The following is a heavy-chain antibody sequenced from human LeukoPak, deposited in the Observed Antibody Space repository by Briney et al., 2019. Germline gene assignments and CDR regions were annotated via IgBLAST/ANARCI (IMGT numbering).Heavy chain of an antibody. V-gene: IGHV4-30-2*01. CDR2: IYNSGST. D-gene: IGHD2-15*01. J-gene: IGHJ3*02. CDR3: ASTRPYCSGGSCYSSAAFDI. Sequence: SETLSLTCTVSGASISSYSWSWVRQPPGKGLEWLGYIYNSGSTYYNPSLKSRVTISVDRSKNLFSLKLGSVTAADTAVYYCASTRPYCSGGSCYSSAAFDIWGQGTMVTVSS. CDR1: GASISSYS.